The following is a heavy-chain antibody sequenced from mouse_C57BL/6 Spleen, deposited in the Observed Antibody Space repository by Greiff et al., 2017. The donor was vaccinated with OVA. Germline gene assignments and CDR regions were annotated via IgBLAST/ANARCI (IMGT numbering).Heavy chain of an antibody. D-gene: IGHD1-1*01. CDR3: ARSLYYYGSSSYYAMDD. V-gene: IGHV5-17*01. J-gene: IGHJ4*01. CDR2: ISSGSSTI. CDR1: GFTFSDYG. Sequence: EVQGVESGGGLVKPGGSLKLSCAASGFTFSDYGMHWVRQAPEKGLEWVAYISSGSSTIYYADTVKGRFTISRDNAKNTLFLQMTSLRSEDTAMYYCARSLYYYGSSSYYAMDDWGQGTSVTVSS.